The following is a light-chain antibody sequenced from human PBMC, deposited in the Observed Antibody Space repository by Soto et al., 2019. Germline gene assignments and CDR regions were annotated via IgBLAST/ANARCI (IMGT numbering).Light chain of an antibody. Sequence: EIVMTQSPGTLSVSPGERATLSCRASQSFGSNLAWYQQKPGQPPRLLIYSTSTRATGIPARFSGSGSGTEVTLTISSLQSEDFAVYYCQQYNNWPPWTFGQGTKVEIK. CDR2: STS. J-gene: IGKJ1*01. CDR1: QSFGSN. CDR3: QQYNNWPPWT. V-gene: IGKV3-15*01.